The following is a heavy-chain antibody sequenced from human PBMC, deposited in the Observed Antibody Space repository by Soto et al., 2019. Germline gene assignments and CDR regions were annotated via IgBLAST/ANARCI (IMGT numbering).Heavy chain of an antibody. CDR1: GFTFSDHY. Sequence: GGSLRLSCVGSGFTFSDHYIDWVRQAPGKGLGWVGRIRKQANIYTTHYAASVQGRFTISRDDPKNSLYLQMNSLKTEDTAVYYCARSGSSTSCYDYWGQGTLVTVSS. V-gene: IGHV3-72*01. CDR2: IRKQANIYTT. CDR3: ARSGSSTSCYDY. J-gene: IGHJ4*02. D-gene: IGHD2-2*01.